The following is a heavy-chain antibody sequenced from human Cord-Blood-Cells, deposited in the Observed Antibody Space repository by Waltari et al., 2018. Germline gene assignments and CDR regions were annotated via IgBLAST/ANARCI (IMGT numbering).Heavy chain of an antibody. CDR3: ARAGVVVAATGAFDI. Sequence: QVQLQQWGAGLLKPSETLSLTCAVYGGSFSGYYWSWIRQPPGKGLEWIGEINHSGSTNYNPSLKSRVTISVDTSKNQFSLKLSSVTAADTAVYYCARAGVVVAATGAFDIWGQGTMVTVSS. J-gene: IGHJ3*02. CDR1: GGSFSGYY. CDR2: INHSGST. D-gene: IGHD2-15*01. V-gene: IGHV4-34*01.